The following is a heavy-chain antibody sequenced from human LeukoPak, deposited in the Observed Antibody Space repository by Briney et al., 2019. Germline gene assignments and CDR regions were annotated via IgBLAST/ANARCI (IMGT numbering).Heavy chain of an antibody. D-gene: IGHD5-18*01. CDR3: ARAIRLWPTPFDY. Sequence: GGSLRLSCAASGFTVSSNYMSWVRQAPGKGLEWVSVIYSGGSTYYADSVKGRFTISRDNSKNTLYLQMNSLRAEDTAVYYCARAIRLWPTPFDYWGQGTLVTVSS. V-gene: IGHV3-66*01. CDR2: IYSGGST. J-gene: IGHJ4*02. CDR1: GFTVSSNY.